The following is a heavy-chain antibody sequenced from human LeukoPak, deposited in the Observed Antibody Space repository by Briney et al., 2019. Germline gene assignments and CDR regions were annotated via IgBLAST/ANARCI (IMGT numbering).Heavy chain of an antibody. D-gene: IGHD1-20*01. Sequence: ASVKVSCKASGYTFTSYDINWVRQATGQGLEWMGWMNPNSGNTGYVQKFQGRVTMTRNTSISTAYMELSSLRSEDTAVYYCARGITLLNAFDYWGQGTLVTVSS. V-gene: IGHV1-8*01. CDR3: ARGITLLNAFDY. J-gene: IGHJ4*02. CDR2: MNPNSGNT. CDR1: GYTFTSYD.